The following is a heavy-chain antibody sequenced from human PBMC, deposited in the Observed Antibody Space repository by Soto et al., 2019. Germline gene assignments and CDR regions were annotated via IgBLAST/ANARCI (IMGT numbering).Heavy chain of an antibody. J-gene: IGHJ3*02. D-gene: IGHD6-19*01. CDR3: ARTHKSIAVGAFDI. CDR2: IWYDGSNE. CDR1: GFTFSDYG. Sequence: QVQLVESGGGVVQPGRSLRLSCAAAGFTFSDYGMHWVRQAPGKGLEWVAVIWYDGSNEYYADSVKGRFTGSRDSSKKKVYLQLNSLSAEATAVYYCARTHKSIAVGAFDIWGKGTMVTVSS. V-gene: IGHV3-33*01.